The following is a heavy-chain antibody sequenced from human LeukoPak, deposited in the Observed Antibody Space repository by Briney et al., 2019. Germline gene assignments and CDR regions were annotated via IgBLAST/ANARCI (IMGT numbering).Heavy chain of an antibody. Sequence: ASVKVSCKASGYTFTSYGISWVRQAPGQGLEWMGWISAYNGNTNYAQKLQGRVTMTTDTSTSTAYMELRGLRSDDTAVYYCARDQNYYDSSGYCDYWGQGTLVTVSS. D-gene: IGHD3-22*01. V-gene: IGHV1-18*01. CDR1: GYTFTSYG. J-gene: IGHJ4*02. CDR3: ARDQNYYDSSGYCDY. CDR2: ISAYNGNT.